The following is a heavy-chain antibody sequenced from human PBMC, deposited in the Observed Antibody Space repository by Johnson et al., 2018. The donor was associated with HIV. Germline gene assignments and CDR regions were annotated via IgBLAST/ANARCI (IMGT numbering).Heavy chain of an antibody. D-gene: IGHD3-3*01. CDR3: ASRQYFSSFDI. Sequence: VQLVESGGGVVQPGRSLRLSCAASGFTFSSYGMTWVRQAPGKGLEWVSLIYSGGSTYYADSVKGRFTISRDNSKNTLYLQMNSLRAEDTAVYYCASRQYFSSFDIWGQGTMVTVSS. CDR2: IYSGGST. J-gene: IGHJ3*02. CDR1: GFTFSSYG. V-gene: IGHV3-66*01.